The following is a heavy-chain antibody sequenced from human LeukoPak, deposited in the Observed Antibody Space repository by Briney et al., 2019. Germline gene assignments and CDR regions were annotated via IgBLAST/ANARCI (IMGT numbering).Heavy chain of an antibody. D-gene: IGHD6-19*01. CDR3: ARDQSGGYNWFAP. Sequence: PSETLSLTCTVSGGSIRSYYWSWIRQSTGKGLEWIGRVYSSGSTDYNPSLKSRVTMSVDTSKNQFSLKVTSVTAADTAVYYCARDQSGGYNWFAPWGQGTLVTVSS. CDR2: VYSSGST. J-gene: IGHJ5*02. CDR1: GGSIRSYY. V-gene: IGHV4-4*07.